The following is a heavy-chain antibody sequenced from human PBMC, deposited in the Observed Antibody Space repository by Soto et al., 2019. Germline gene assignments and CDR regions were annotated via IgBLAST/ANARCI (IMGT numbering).Heavy chain of an antibody. CDR1: GYSFTSYW. D-gene: IGHD2-2*03. J-gene: IGHJ6*02. V-gene: IGHV5-51*01. Sequence: PGESLKISCKGSGYSFTSYWIGWVRQMPGKGLEWMGIIYPGDSDTRYSPSFQGQVTISADKSISTAYLQWSSLKASDTAMYYCARFLDSPFYGMDAWGQGTTVTVSS. CDR3: ARFLDSPFYGMDA. CDR2: IYPGDSDT.